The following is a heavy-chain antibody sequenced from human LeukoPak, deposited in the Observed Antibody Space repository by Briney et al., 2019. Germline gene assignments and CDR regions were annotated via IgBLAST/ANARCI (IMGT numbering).Heavy chain of an antibody. Sequence: PSETLSLTCTVSGGSISSSSYYWGWIRQPPGKGLEWIGSIYYSGSTYYNPSLKSRVTISVDTSKNQFSLKLSSVTAADTAVYYCARGRILGGRRYYYDRSGYYVAYFDYWGQGTLVTVSS. J-gene: IGHJ4*02. CDR3: ARGRILGGRRYYYDRSGYYVAYFDY. CDR2: IYYSGST. V-gene: IGHV4-39*01. D-gene: IGHD3-22*01. CDR1: GGSISSSSYY.